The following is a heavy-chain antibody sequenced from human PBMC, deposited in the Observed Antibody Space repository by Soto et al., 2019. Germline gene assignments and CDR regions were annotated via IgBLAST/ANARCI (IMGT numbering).Heavy chain of an antibody. CDR3: AKHDSEYSNYWTSFDY. D-gene: IGHD4-4*01. Sequence: QVQLVESGGGVVQPGSSLRLSCAASGFSFSHYGMEWVRQAPGKGLEWVAVISFDGSITSYADAVKGRFTISRDNYKGTLSLHMDSLRPEDTAMYYCAKHDSEYSNYWTSFDYWGQGALVTVSS. V-gene: IGHV3-30*18. CDR1: GFSFSHYG. CDR2: ISFDGSIT. J-gene: IGHJ4*02.